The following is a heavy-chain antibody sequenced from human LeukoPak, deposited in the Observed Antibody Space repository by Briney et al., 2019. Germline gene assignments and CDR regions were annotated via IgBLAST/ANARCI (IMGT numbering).Heavy chain of an antibody. Sequence: KAGGSLRLSCAASGFTFSSYEVNWVRQAPGKGPEWVSYIGSSGTSKYYADSVKGRFTISRDNAKNSLYLQMNSLRAEDTAVYYCARDLKSPRAYFDYWGQGTLVTVSS. J-gene: IGHJ4*02. CDR3: ARDLKSPRAYFDY. V-gene: IGHV3-48*03. CDR1: GFTFSSYE. D-gene: IGHD3-9*01. CDR2: IGSSGTSK.